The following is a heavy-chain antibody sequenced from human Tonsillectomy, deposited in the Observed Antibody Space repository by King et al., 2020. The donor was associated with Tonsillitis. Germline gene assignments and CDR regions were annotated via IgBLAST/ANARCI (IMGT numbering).Heavy chain of an antibody. J-gene: IGHJ4*02. CDR1: GLAINNYG. V-gene: IGHV3-30*03. Sequence: VQLVKSGGGVVQPGRSLRLSCAASGLAINNYGIHWVRQAPGKGLEWVAVISYDGSKKYFPDSVKGRFTISRDNSKKTVYLQMNSLRREDTAVYYCARDWAPYLKDIMAADLGGYYFDFWGQGTLVTVSS. CDR3: ARDWAPYLKDIMAADLGGYYFDF. CDR2: ISYDGSKK. D-gene: IGHD3-9*01.